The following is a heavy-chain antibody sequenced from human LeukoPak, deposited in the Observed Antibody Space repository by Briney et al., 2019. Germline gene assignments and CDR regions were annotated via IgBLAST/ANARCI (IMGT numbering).Heavy chain of an antibody. Sequence: PSETLSLTCTVSGGSISSYYWSWIRQPPGKGLEWIGNIYYSGSTNYNPSLKSRVTMSVDTSKNQFSLKLSSVTAADTAVYYCATAPNGGQNWFDPWGKGTLVTVSS. J-gene: IGHJ5*02. V-gene: IGHV4-59*08. CDR2: IYYSGST. D-gene: IGHD1-1*01. CDR1: GGSISSYY. CDR3: ATAPNGGQNWFDP.